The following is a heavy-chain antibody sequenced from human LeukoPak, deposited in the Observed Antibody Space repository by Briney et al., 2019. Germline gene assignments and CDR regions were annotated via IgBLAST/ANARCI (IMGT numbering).Heavy chain of an antibody. J-gene: IGHJ4*02. V-gene: IGHV3-15*01. Sequence: GESLRLSCAASDFNLNNAWMRWVRQVPGKGLKWVGPIKSKTDGGTTDYAAPVKGRFTISRDDSKNTLYLQMNSLKTEDTAVYYCTTVLSRITIFGVAQNRDYWGQGTLVTVSS. CDR1: DFNLNNAW. CDR3: TTVLSRITIFGVAQNRDY. D-gene: IGHD3-3*01. CDR2: IKSKTDGGTT.